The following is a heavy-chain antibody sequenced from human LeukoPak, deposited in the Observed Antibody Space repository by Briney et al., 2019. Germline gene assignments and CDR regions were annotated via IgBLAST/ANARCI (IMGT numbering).Heavy chain of an antibody. V-gene: IGHV1-2*02. J-gene: IGHJ4*02. D-gene: IGHD5-12*01. CDR3: ARASGYSGYDSDY. CDR1: GYTFTGYY. CDR2: INPNSGGT. Sequence: ASVKVSCKASGYTFTGYYMRWVRQAPGQGLGWMGWINPNSGGTNYAQKFQGRVTMTRDTSISTAYMELSRLRSDDTAVYYCARASGYSGYDSDYWGQGTLVTVSS.